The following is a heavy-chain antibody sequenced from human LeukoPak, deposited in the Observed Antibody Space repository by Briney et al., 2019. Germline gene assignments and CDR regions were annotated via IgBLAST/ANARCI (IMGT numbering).Heavy chain of an antibody. Sequence: GGSLRLSCAASGFTFSTYWMSWVRQAPGKELDWVANIKQDGSEKYYVDSVKGRFTISRDNAKNSLYLQMNTLRPEDTAVYYCARERQNKDFWSGGDYWGQGTLVTVSS. CDR1: GFTFSTYW. CDR2: IKQDGSEK. V-gene: IGHV3-7*01. D-gene: IGHD3-3*01. J-gene: IGHJ4*02. CDR3: ARERQNKDFWSGGDY.